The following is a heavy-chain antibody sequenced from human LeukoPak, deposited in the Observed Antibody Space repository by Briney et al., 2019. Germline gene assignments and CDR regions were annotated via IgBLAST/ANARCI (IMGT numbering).Heavy chain of an antibody. J-gene: IGHJ4*02. CDR1: GYTSTDFY. D-gene: IGHD2-8*02. V-gene: IGHV1-2*02. CDR3: ARGSYNTGGAYDV. Sequence: ASVKVSCKASGYTSTDFYIHWVRQAPGQGLEWLGWINPAIGGTKYAQKFQDRITMTRDPSISTAYIDLSSLTSDDTAVYFCARGSYNTGGAYDVWGQGTLVTVSS. CDR2: INPAIGGT.